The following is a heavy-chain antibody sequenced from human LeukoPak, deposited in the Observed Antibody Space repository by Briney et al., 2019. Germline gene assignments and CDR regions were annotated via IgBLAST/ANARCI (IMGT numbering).Heavy chain of an antibody. V-gene: IGHV3-74*01. CDR1: GFTFSRYY. J-gene: IGHJ6*02. D-gene: IGHD6-19*01. CDR2: LNGYGDYT. CDR3: VRGSNDWSGMDV. Sequence: PGGSLRLSCEVSGFTFSRYYMYWVHQVPGKGLVWVSRLNGYGDYTDYEDSVKGRFTISRDNAKNTLFLQMNSLRAEDTAVYYCVRGSNDWSGMDVWGQGTTVTVSS.